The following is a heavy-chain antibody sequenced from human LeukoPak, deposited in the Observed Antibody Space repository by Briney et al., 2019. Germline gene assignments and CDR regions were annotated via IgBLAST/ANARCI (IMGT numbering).Heavy chain of an antibody. D-gene: IGHD6-13*01. V-gene: IGHV3-7*01. CDR2: INPEGSEK. CDR1: GFTFSTYW. J-gene: IGHJ4*02. Sequence: PGGSLRLSCAASGFTFSTYWINWVRQAPGKGLESVACINPEGSEKYYVDSVKGRFTISRDNAKNSLYLQMNSLRVEDTAVYYCATDRAYSTFDYWGQGTLVTVSS. CDR3: ATDRAYSTFDY.